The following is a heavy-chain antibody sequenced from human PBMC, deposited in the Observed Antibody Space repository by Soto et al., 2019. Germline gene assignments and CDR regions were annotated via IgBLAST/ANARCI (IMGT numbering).Heavy chain of an antibody. CDR2: IYPGDSDT. CDR1: GYSFTSNW. V-gene: IGHV5-51*01. D-gene: IGHD3-10*01. CDR3: ARRAGSYPYYYGMDV. J-gene: IGHJ6*02. Sequence: ESLKISFKGSGYSFTSNWIGWVRQMPGKGLEWMGIIYPGDSDTRYSPSFQGQVTISADKSISTAYLQWSSLKASDTAMYYCARRAGSYPYYYGMDVWGQGTTVTVSS.